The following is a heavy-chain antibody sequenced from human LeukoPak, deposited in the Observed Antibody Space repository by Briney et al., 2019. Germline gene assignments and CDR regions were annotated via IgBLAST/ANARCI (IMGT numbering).Heavy chain of an antibody. CDR2: IIPIFGTA. J-gene: IGHJ4*02. D-gene: IGHD3-10*01. V-gene: IGHV1-69*05. Sequence: SVKVSCKASGGTFSSYAISWVRQAPGQGLEWMGGIIPIFGTANYAQKFQGRVTMTRDTSISTAYMELSRLRSDDTAVYYCARETGSYYKPLDYWGQGTLVTVSS. CDR1: GGTFSSYA. CDR3: ARETGSYYKPLDY.